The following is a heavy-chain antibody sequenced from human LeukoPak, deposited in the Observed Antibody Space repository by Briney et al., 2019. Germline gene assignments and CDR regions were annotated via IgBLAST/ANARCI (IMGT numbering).Heavy chain of an antibody. CDR1: GFTFSSYW. Sequence: GGSLRLSCAASGFTFSSYWMSWVRQAPGKGLEWVANIKQDGSEKYYVDSVKGRFTISRDNAKNSLYLQMNSLRAEDTAVYYCARDQVVAGTAQEFDYWGQGTLVTVSS. V-gene: IGHV3-7*01. CDR3: ARDQVVAGTAQEFDY. J-gene: IGHJ4*02. CDR2: IKQDGSEK. D-gene: IGHD6-19*01.